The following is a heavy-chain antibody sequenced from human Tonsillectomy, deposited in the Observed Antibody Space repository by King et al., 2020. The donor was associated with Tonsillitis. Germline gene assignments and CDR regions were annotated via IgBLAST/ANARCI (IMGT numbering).Heavy chain of an antibody. CDR2: IKPDGSEK. V-gene: IGHV3-7*01. CDR1: GFTFRDYY. CDR3: ARWGASYVVDV. D-gene: IGHD3-16*01. J-gene: IGHJ6*02. Sequence: QLVESGGDLVQPGGSLRLSCVVSGFTFRDYYMGWVRQAPGKGLEWVANIKPDGSEKFSLDSLKGRFSISRDNAQNSLYLQMNSLTVDDTGVYYCARWGASYVVDVWGQGTTVTVSS.